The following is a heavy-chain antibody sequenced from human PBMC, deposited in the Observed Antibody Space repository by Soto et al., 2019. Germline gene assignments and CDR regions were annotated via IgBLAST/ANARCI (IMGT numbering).Heavy chain of an antibody. CDR1: GYSFTSYG. CDR3: ARDLTIVPATHPRLENYGMDV. Sequence: QVQLVQSAGEVKKPGASVKVSCKASGYSFTSYGISWVRRAPGQGLEWMGWSSPYNGHTQFVQRFQGRVTMTTDTSTKTAYMELRNLRSADTAHYYCARDLTIVPATHPRLENYGMDVWGQGTTVIVSS. J-gene: IGHJ6*02. V-gene: IGHV1-18*01. D-gene: IGHD2-2*01. CDR2: SSPYNGHT.